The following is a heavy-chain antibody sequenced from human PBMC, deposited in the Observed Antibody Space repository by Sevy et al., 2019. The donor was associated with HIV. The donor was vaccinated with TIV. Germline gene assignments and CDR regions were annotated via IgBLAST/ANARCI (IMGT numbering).Heavy chain of an antibody. CDR3: TRWKAAQSIFDY. V-gene: IGHV3-49*04. J-gene: IGHJ4*02. CDR2: LKSDVYGGTV. CDR1: GFTFGDYC. Sequence: GGSLRRSCTASGFTFGDYCMSWVRQAPGKGLEWVAFLKSDVYGGTVDHAASVRGRLVISRDDSKTIAYLQMTDLKTEDTGVYYCTRWKAAQSIFDYWGQGALVTVSS. D-gene: IGHD6-13*01.